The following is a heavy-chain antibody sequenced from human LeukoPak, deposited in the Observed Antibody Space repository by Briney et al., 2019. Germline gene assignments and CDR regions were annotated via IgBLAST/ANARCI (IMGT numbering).Heavy chain of an antibody. CDR2: INNSGST. CDR1: GGSISTFY. Sequence: SETLSLACTVAGGSISTFYWTWIRQPAGKGLEWIGRINNSGSTNYNPSLRSRVSMSVDRSKNQFSVTLSSVTAADTAVYFCAREGGDPRWLDPWGQGTLVTVSS. D-gene: IGHD6-25*01. J-gene: IGHJ5*02. CDR3: AREGGDPRWLDP. V-gene: IGHV4-4*07.